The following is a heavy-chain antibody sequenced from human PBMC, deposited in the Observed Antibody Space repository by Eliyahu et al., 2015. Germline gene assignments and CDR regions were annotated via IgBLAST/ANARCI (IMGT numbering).Heavy chain of an antibody. V-gene: IGHV4-34*01. CDR2: INHSGST. Sequence: QVQLQQWGAGLLKPSXTLSLTCXVYGGSFSXYXXXWIRQPPGKGLEWIGEINHSGSTNYNPSLKSRVTISVDTSKNQFSLKLSSVTAADTAVYYCARGGAVYYDSSGYYYPDAFDIWGQGTMVTVSS. D-gene: IGHD3-22*01. CDR1: GGSFSXYX. CDR3: ARGGAVYYDSSGYYYPDAFDI. J-gene: IGHJ3*02.